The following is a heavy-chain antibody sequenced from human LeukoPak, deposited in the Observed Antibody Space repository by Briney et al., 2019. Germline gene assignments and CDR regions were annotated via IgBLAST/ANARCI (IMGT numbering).Heavy chain of an antibody. CDR3: ARDYRAALAYFDY. CDR1: GGSISSSDYY. D-gene: IGHD3-16*02. Sequence: PSETLSLTCTVSGGSISSSDYYWGWIRQPPGKGLEWIGSIYYSGSTYYNPSLKSRVTISIDTSKNQFSLKLSSVTAADTAVYYCARDYRAALAYFDYWGQGTLVTVSS. J-gene: IGHJ4*02. V-gene: IGHV4-39*07. CDR2: IYYSGST.